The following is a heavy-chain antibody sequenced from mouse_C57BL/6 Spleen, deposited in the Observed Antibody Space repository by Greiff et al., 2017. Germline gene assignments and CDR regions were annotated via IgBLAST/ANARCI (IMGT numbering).Heavy chain of an antibody. CDR3: AREHGYYLYYFDY. V-gene: IGHV5-4*01. CDR2: ISDGGSYT. CDR1: GFTFSSYA. D-gene: IGHD2-3*01. Sequence: EVMLVESGGGLVKPGGSLKLSCAASGFTFSSYAMSWVRQTPEKRLEWVATISDGGSYTYYPDNVKGRFTISRDNAKNNLYLQMSHLKSEDTAMYYCAREHGYYLYYFDYWGQGTTLTVSS. J-gene: IGHJ2*01.